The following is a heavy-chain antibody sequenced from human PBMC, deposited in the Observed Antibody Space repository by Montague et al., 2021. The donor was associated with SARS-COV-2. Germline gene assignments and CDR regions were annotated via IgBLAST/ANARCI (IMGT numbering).Heavy chain of an antibody. D-gene: IGHD1-26*01. Sequence: SLRLSCAASGFIFSSYGMHWVRQAPGKGLEWVAHIWYDGSNENYVDSVKGRFTISRDNFENTLYLQMNSLRAEDTAIYYCARGSVGGYYFDYWGQGTLVTVSS. CDR2: IWYDGSNE. CDR3: ARGSVGGYYFDY. V-gene: IGHV3-33*01. CDR1: GFIFSSYG. J-gene: IGHJ4*02.